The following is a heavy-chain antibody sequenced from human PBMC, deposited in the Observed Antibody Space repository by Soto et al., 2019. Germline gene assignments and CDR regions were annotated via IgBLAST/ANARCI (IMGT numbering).Heavy chain of an antibody. CDR2: IYPGDSDT. J-gene: IGHJ6*02. CDR1: GYSFTSYW. D-gene: IGHD4-4*01. V-gene: IGHV5-51*01. Sequence: GESLKISCKGSGYSFTSYWIGWVRQMPGKGLEWMGIIYPGDSDTRYSPSFQGQVTNSADKSISTAYLQWSSLKASDTAMYYCARHPHLDYSNYGIYYYYYYGMDVWGQGTTVTVSS. CDR3: ARHPHLDYSNYGIYYYYYYGMDV.